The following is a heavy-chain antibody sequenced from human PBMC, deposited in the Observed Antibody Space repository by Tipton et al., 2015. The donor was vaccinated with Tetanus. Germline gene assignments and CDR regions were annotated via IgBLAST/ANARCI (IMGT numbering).Heavy chain of an antibody. Sequence: TLSLTCTVSGGSISTGGYSWRWIRQPPGKGLECIGYIYHTGHTYFNPSLKSRLAMSVDTSKNQFSLKLTSMTAADTAVYYCARAPDSWSKIEFYYYYMDVWGKGTTVTVSS. V-gene: IGHV4-30-2*05. D-gene: IGHD6-13*01. CDR3: ARAPDSWSKIEFYYYYMDV. CDR2: IYHTGHT. CDR1: GGSISTGGYS. J-gene: IGHJ6*03.